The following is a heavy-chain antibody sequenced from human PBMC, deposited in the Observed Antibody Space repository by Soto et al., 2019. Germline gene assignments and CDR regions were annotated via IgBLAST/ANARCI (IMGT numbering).Heavy chain of an antibody. CDR2: IYHSGST. D-gene: IGHD2-15*01. CDR1: GYSISSGYY. V-gene: IGHV4-38-2*01. J-gene: IGHJ4*02. CDR3: AGGYCSGGSCSLDY. Sequence: SETLSLTCAVSGYSISSGYYWGWIRQPPGKGLEWIGSIYHSGSTYYNPSLKSRVTISVDTSKNQFSLKLSSVTAADTAVYYCAGGYCSGGSCSLDYWGQGTMVTVYS.